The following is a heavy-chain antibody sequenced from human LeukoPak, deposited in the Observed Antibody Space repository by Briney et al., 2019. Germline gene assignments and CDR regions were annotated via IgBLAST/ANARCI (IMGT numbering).Heavy chain of an antibody. J-gene: IGHJ4*02. CDR1: GFTFSSYA. CDR3: AKTPRERWLQLPFDY. V-gene: IGHV3-23*01. CDR2: ISGSGGST. Sequence: GGSLRLSCAASGFTFSSYAMSWVRQAPGKGLEWVSAISGSGGSTYYADSVKGRFTISRDNSKNTLYLQMNSLRAEDTAVYYCAKTPRERWLQLPFDYWGQGTLVTVSS. D-gene: IGHD5-24*01.